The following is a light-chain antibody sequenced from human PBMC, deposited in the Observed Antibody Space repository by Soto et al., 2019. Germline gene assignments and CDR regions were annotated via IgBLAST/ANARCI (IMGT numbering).Light chain of an antibody. Sequence: DVVMTQSPLSLPVTLGQPASISCRSSESLVYSDGNTYLSWFLQRPGQSPRRLMYKVANRDSGVPDRFSGSGSGTAFTLKIRRVEAEDVGIYYCMQGSQWPYTLGQGTRLEIK. CDR1: ESLVYSDGNTY. V-gene: IGKV2-30*01. CDR2: KVA. J-gene: IGKJ2*01. CDR3: MQGSQWPYT.